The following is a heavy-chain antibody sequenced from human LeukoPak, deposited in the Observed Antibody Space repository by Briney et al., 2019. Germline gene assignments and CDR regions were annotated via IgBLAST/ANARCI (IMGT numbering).Heavy chain of an antibody. CDR2: ISTTSSTI. CDR1: GFTFSDYY. Sequence: PGGSLRLSCAASGFTFSDYYMSWIRQAPGKGLEWVSYISTTSSTIFYADSVKGRFTISRDNAKNSVYLQMNSLGVEDTAVYYCARVHGAYPIDYWGQGTLVTVSS. V-gene: IGHV3-11*04. D-gene: IGHD4/OR15-4a*01. J-gene: IGHJ4*02. CDR3: ARVHGAYPIDY.